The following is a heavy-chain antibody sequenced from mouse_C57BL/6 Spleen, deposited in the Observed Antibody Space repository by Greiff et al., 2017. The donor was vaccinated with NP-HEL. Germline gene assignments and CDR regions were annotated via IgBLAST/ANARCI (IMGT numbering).Heavy chain of an antibody. CDR2: IDPSDSYT. CDR3: ARWGTGAMDY. J-gene: IGHJ4*01. D-gene: IGHD3-3*01. V-gene: IGHV1-69*01. CDR1: GYTFTSYW. Sequence: QVQLQQPGAELVMPGASVKLSCKASGYTFTSYWMHWVKQRPGQGLEWIGEIDPSDSYTNYNQKFKGKSTLTVDKSSSTAYMQISSLTSEDSAVYYCARWGTGAMDYWGQGTSGTVSS.